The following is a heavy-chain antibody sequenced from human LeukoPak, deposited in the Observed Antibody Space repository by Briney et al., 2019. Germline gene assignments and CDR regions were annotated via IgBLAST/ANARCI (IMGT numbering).Heavy chain of an antibody. Sequence: SVKVSCKASGGTFSSYAISWVRQAPGQGLEGMGGIIPIFGTANYAQKFQGRVTITADESTSTAYMELSSLRSEDTAVYYCARDPSYYGSGSLLGWFDPWGQGTLVTVSS. J-gene: IGHJ5*02. V-gene: IGHV1-69*01. CDR3: ARDPSYYGSGSLLGWFDP. CDR1: GGTFSSYA. D-gene: IGHD3-10*01. CDR2: IIPIFGTA.